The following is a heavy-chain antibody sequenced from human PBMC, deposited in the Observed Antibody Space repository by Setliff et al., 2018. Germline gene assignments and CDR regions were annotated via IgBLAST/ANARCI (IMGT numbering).Heavy chain of an antibody. D-gene: IGHD6-19*01. CDR1: GFTFSSYW. J-gene: IGHJ4*02. CDR3: AKDRNGYSSGWTLFDY. Sequence: GGSLRLSCAASGFTFSSYWMSWVRQAPGKGLEWVSVIYTGGSTYYADSVKGRFTISRDDSNNTLYLQMTSLRAEDTAVYYCAKDRNGYSSGWTLFDYWGQGTLVTVSS. CDR2: IYTGGST. V-gene: IGHV3-66*01.